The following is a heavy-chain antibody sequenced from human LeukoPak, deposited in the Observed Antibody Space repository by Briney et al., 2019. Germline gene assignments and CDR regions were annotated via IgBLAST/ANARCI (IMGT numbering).Heavy chain of an antibody. V-gene: IGHV1-2*02. CDR3: ARLEYSSSSDNFDY. D-gene: IGHD6-6*01. CDR1: GYTFTGYY. CDR2: INPNSGGT. J-gene: IGHJ4*02. Sequence: GASVKVSCKASGYTFTGYYMHWVRQAPGQGLEWMGWINPNSGGTNYAQKFQGRVTMTRDTSISTAYMELSRLRSDDTAVYYCARLEYSSSSDNFDYWGQGTLVTVSS.